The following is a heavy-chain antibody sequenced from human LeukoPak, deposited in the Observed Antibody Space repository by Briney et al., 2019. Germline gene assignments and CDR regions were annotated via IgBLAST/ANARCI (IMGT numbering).Heavy chain of an antibody. CDR1: GFTFDDQG. CDR3: AGGDRNGWYFDY. Sequence: GGSLRLFCAASGFTFDDQGMSWVRQAPGKGLEWVSGINWNGGSTGYADSVKGRFTISRDNAKNSLYLQMNSLRAEDTALYYCAGGDRNGWYFDYWGQGTLVTVSS. J-gene: IGHJ4*02. D-gene: IGHD6-19*01. CDR2: INWNGGST. V-gene: IGHV3-20*04.